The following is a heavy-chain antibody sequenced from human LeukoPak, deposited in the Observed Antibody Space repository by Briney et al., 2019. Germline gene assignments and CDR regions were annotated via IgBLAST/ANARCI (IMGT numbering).Heavy chain of an antibody. CDR1: GYTFTSYG. V-gene: IGHV1-18*01. CDR3: ARDPAGYYYDSSGYDY. J-gene: IGHJ4*01. D-gene: IGHD3-22*01. Sequence: GASVKVSCKASGYTFTSYGISWVRQAPGQGLEWMGWISAYNGNTNYAQKLQGRVTMTTDTSTSTAYMELGSLGSDDTAVYYCARDPAGYYYDSSGYDYWGQGTLVTVSS. CDR2: ISAYNGNT.